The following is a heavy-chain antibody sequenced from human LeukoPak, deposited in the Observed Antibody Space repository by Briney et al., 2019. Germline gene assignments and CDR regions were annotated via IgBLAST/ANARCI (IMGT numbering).Heavy chain of an antibody. CDR1: GFTFSSYA. D-gene: IGHD3/OR15-3a*01. J-gene: IGHJ4*02. CDR3: ATDVGTVFFDN. V-gene: IGHV3-23*01. Sequence: PGGSLRLSCAASGFTFSSYAMAWDRQTPGKGLEWVSTIDTSGGSTHYADSVKGRFTISRDNSKNTMYLQMNSLRVEDTAIYYCATDVGTVFFDNWGQGTVVTVSS. CDR2: IDTSGGST.